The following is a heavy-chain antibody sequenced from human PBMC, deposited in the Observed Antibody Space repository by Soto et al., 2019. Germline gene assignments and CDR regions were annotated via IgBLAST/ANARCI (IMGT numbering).Heavy chain of an antibody. CDR2: ISYDGSNK. J-gene: IGHJ4*02. CDR1: GFTFSSYG. Sequence: GGSLRLSCAASGFTFSSYGMHWVRQAPGKGLEWVAVISYDGSNKYYADSVKGRFTISRDNSKNTLYLQMNSLRVEDTAVYYCAKGDSSSWYYFDYWGQGSLVTVSS. V-gene: IGHV3-30*18. CDR3: AKGDSSSWYYFDY. D-gene: IGHD6-13*01.